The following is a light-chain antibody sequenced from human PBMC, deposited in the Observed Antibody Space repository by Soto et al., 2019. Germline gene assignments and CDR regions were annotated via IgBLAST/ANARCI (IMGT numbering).Light chain of an antibody. CDR3: QHYDIHVT. J-gene: IGKJ4*01. V-gene: IGKV1-33*01. CDR2: GST. Sequence: DIQMTQSPSSLSVSVGDKVTITCQASQDIRSSLNWYQQRPGKAPRLLIFGSTNLESGVPSRFSGGGSGTNFNFSISSLEPEDIATYYCQHYDIHVTLGGATKVDIK. CDR1: QDIRSS.